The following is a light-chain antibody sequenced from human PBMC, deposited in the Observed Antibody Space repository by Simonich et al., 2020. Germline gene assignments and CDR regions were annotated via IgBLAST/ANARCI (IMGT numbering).Light chain of an antibody. V-gene: IGLV2-14*01. CDR1: SSDVGGYNY. CDR3: SSYTSSSFWV. Sequence: QSALTQPASVSGSPGQSITISCTGTSSDVGGYNYVSWYQQHPGKAPKLMIYDVSKLPSGVSNRFSGSKSGNTASLTISGLQAEDEADYYCSSYTSSSFWVFGGGTKLTVL. CDR2: DVS. J-gene: IGLJ3*02.